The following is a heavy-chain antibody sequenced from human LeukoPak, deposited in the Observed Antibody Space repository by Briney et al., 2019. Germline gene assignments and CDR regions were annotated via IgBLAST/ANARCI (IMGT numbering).Heavy chain of an antibody. V-gene: IGHV4-39*07. Sequence: LETLSLTCTVSGGSISSSSYSWGWIRQPPGKGLEWIGNIYYTGSTYYNPSLKSRVTISVDTSKNQFSLKLSSVTAADTAVYYCARVPVNIWENWFDPWGQGTLVTVSS. CDR3: ARVPVNIWENWFDP. D-gene: IGHD1-26*01. CDR2: IYYTGST. J-gene: IGHJ5*02. CDR1: GGSISSSSYS.